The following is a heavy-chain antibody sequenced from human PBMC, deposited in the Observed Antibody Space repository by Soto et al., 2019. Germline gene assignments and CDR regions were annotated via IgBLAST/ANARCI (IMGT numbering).Heavy chain of an antibody. V-gene: IGHV3-23*01. CDR2: ITGGGDNT. CDR1: GFTFTSYA. D-gene: IGHD3-9*01. CDR3: TQDGGSRDWLTVN. Sequence: EVQLLESGGDVVHPGGSLRLSCAASGFTFTSYAMSWIRQAPGKGLEWVSAITGGGDNTYYADSVKGRFTISRDNSKNTLYLQMNSLRAEDTAFYYCTQDGGSRDWLTVNWGQGTLVTVSS. J-gene: IGHJ4*02.